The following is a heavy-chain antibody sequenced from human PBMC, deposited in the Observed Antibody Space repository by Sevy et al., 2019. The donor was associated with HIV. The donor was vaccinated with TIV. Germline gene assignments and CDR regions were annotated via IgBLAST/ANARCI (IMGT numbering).Heavy chain of an antibody. CDR3: ARDLPPSATTVAHFDC. CDR1: GFTFSSYA. Sequence: GGSLRLSCAASGFTFSSYAMSWVRQAPGKGLEWVSYISNSGTSMYYSESVKGRFTISRDNARNSLYLQMNSLRAEDTADYYCARDLPPSATTVAHFDCWGQGTLVTVSS. CDR2: ISNSGTSM. J-gene: IGHJ4*02. V-gene: IGHV3-48*03. D-gene: IGHD4-17*01.